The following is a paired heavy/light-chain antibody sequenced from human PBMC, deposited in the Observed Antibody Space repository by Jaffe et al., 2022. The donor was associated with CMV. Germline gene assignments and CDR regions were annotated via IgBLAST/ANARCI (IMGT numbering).Heavy chain of an antibody. Sequence: QVQLQESGPGLVKPSETLSLTCTVSGGSITSYYWTWIRQPPGKGLEWIGYINDSGRTNYNPSLKSRVTISVDTSKNQFSLKLSSVTAADTAVYYCTRGWEKGIVGWLDPWGQGTLVTVSS. J-gene: IGHJ5*02. CDR1: GGSITSYY. CDR2: INDSGRT. V-gene: IGHV4-59*01. CDR3: TRGWEKGIVGWLDP. D-gene: IGHD1-26*01.
Light chain of an antibody. Sequence: DIVMTQSPDSLAVSLGERATINCKSSQNLLYRSNNKNYLAWYQQKPGQPPKLLIYWASTRESGVPDRFSGSGSGTDFTLTISSLQAEDVAVYYCQQYYDPPYTFGQGTKLEIK. J-gene: IGKJ2*01. CDR3: QQYYDPPYT. V-gene: IGKV4-1*01. CDR2: WAS. CDR1: QNLLYRSNNKNY.